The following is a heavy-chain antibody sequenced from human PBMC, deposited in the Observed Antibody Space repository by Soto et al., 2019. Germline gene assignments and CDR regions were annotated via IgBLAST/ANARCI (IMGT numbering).Heavy chain of an antibody. J-gene: IGHJ4*02. CDR1: GFTFSSYA. Sequence: VQLLESGGGLVQPGGSLRLSCAASGFTFSSYAMSWVRQAPGKGLEWVSAISGSGGSTYYADSVKGRFTISRDNSKNTLYLQTNSLRAEDTAVYYCAKDGGYDSSGYYGGDYFDYWGQGTLVTVSS. CDR3: AKDGGYDSSGYYGGDYFDY. CDR2: ISGSGGST. D-gene: IGHD3-22*01. V-gene: IGHV3-23*01.